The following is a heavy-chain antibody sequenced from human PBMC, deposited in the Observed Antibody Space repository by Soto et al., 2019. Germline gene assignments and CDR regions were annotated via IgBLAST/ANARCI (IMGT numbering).Heavy chain of an antibody. V-gene: IGHV1-3*01. CDR1: GDTFTSYA. Sequence: QVQLVQSGAEVKKPGSSVKVSCKASGDTFTSYAMHWVRQAPGQRLEWMGWINAGNGNTKYAQKFQGRVTITRDTAASTGYMELGSLSSEDTAVSYCASDYDYYYYGMDVWGQGTTVTVSS. D-gene: IGHD3-16*01. CDR3: ASDYDYYYYGMDV. CDR2: INAGNGNT. J-gene: IGHJ6*02.